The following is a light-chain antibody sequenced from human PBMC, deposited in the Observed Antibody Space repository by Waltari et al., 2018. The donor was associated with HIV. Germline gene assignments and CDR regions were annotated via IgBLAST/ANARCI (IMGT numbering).Light chain of an antibody. J-gene: IGLJ3*02. V-gene: IGLV1-40*01. CDR1: SSNIGAGYD. CDR2: GNS. Sequence: QSVLTQPPSVSGAPGQRVTLSCTASSSNIGAGYDVHWYQQLPGTAPKLLIYGNSNRPSGVPDRFSGTKSGTSASLAITGLQAEDEVDYYCQSYDSSLSGWVFGGGTKLTVL. CDR3: QSYDSSLSGWV.